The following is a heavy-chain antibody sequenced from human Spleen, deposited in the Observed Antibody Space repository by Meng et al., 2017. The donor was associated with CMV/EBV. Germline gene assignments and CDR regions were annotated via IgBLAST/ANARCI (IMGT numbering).Heavy chain of an antibody. V-gene: IGHV4-4*07. J-gene: IGHJ4*02. CDR2: IQVIGHT. CDR3: ARRPTGIDY. D-gene: IGHD2-8*02. Sequence: QVQIQESGPGLVKPSETLSLTCIVSGASIKNYNWNWVRQPAGQGLEWIGLIQVIGHTVYNPSLKSRVTVSLDTSKNQLSLMLSSVTAADTAVYYCARRPTGIDYWGQGTLVTVSS. CDR1: GASIKNYN.